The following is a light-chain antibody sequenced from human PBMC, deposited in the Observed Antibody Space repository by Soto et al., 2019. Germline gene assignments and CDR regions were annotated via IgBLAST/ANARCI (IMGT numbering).Light chain of an antibody. J-gene: IGKJ1*01. CDR2: KVS. Sequence: EVVMTQSPLSLPVTLGQPASISCRSSQSLVNSDGNTYLNWFQQRPGQSPRRLIYKVSNRDSGVPERFSGSGSGPEFTLKISRVEAEDVGVYYCMQGTHWPRTFGQGTKVEIK. CDR3: MQGTHWPRT. CDR1: QSLVNSDGNTY. V-gene: IGKV2-30*01.